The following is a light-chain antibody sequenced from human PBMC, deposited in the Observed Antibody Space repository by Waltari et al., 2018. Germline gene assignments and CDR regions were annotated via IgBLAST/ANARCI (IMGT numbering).Light chain of an antibody. CDR2: DVT. CDR1: SSDVGGYNY. Sequence: QSALTQPASVSGSPGQSITISCTGTSSDVGGYNYVSWYQQHPGKAPKLMIYDVTERASGVARRFAGSKSGNTASLTISGLQTDDEADYYCSSYRKSSTAGGVFGTGTKVTVL. V-gene: IGLV2-14*03. J-gene: IGLJ1*01. CDR3: SSYRKSSTAGGV.